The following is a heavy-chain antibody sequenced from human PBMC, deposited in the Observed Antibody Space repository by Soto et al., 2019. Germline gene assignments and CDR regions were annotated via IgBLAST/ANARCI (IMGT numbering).Heavy chain of an antibody. D-gene: IGHD5-18*01. CDR1: GYTFTSYG. CDR2: ISAYNGNT. Sequence: GASVQVSCKASGYTFTSYGISWVRQAPGQGLEWMGWISAYNGNTNYAQKLQGRVTMTTDTSTSTAYMELRSLRSDDTAVYYCARAGFWIQLWLHGDWFDPWGQGTLVTVSS. J-gene: IGHJ5*02. CDR3: ARAGFWIQLWLHGDWFDP. V-gene: IGHV1-18*04.